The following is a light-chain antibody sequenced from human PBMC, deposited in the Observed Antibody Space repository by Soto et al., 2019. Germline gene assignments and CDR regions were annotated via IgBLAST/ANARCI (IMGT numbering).Light chain of an antibody. CDR2: EVT. Sequence: QSALTQPASVSGSPGQSITISCTGSSSDVGGYNFVSWYQHHPDKAPKLILYEVTTRPSGVSSRFSGSKSGNTASLTISGLQADDEANYYCSSYTSSNTPYVFGTGTKVTVL. CDR3: SSYTSSNTPYV. V-gene: IGLV2-14*01. CDR1: SSDVGGYNF. J-gene: IGLJ1*01.